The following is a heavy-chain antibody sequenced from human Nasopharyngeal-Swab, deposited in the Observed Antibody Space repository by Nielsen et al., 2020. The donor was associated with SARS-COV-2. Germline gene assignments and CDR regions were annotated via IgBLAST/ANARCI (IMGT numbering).Heavy chain of an antibody. V-gene: IGHV4-61*01. D-gene: IGHD1-26*01. CDR1: GGPISSGSIRSYY. CDR3: AREVVGGLVDS. Sequence: GPLRLSCTVSGGPISSGSIRSYYWSWIRQPPGKGLEWIGYFSYTGITNYNPSLKSRVTISVDMSKNQFSLKLSSVAAADTAVYYCAREVVGGLVDSWGQGTLVTVSS. CDR2: FSYTGIT. J-gene: IGHJ4*02.